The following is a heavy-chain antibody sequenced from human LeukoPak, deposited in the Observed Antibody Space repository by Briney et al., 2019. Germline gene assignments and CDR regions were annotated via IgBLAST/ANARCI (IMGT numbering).Heavy chain of an antibody. V-gene: IGHV3-23*01. CDR2: IRGSGVST. CDR3: ANPEWLLPSYYYYGLDV. D-gene: IGHD3-3*01. CDR1: GFTFSSYA. Sequence: PGGSLRLSCAASGFTFSSYAMSWVGQAPGKGLEGLSSIRGSGVSTYYADSVKGRFTISRDNSKNTLYLQMDSLRVEDTAVYYCANPEWLLPSYYYYGLDVWGQGTTVTVSS. J-gene: IGHJ6*02.